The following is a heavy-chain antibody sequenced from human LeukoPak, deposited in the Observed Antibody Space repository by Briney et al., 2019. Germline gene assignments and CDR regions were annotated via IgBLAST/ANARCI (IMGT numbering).Heavy chain of an antibody. D-gene: IGHD3-10*01. Sequence: PSETLSLTCTVSGGSISSYYWSWIRQPAGKGLEWIGRIYTSGSTNYNPSLKSRVTMSVDTSKNQFSLKLSSVTAADTAVYYCARDGAEVRGVIRRYYYMDVWGKGTTVTISS. V-gene: IGHV4-4*07. CDR1: GGSISSYY. CDR3: ARDGAEVRGVIRRYYYMDV. CDR2: IYTSGST. J-gene: IGHJ6*03.